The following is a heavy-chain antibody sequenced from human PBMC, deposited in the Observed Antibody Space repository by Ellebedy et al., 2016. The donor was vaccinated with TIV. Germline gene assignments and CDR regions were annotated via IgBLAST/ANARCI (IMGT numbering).Heavy chain of an antibody. Sequence: AASVKVSCKAAGYTFTSYGVSWVRQAPGQGLEWMGWISGYNDNTNYAQKFQGRITMTKDTSTSTAYMELRSLTSADTAFYYCATSPRRSSGWYPDFWGQGTLVTVSS. CDR3: ATSPRRSSGWYPDF. D-gene: IGHD6-19*01. V-gene: IGHV1-18*04. J-gene: IGHJ4*02. CDR1: GYTFTSYG. CDR2: ISGYNDNT.